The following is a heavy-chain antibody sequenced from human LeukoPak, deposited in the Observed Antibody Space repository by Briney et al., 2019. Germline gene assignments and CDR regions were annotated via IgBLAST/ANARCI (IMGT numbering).Heavy chain of an antibody. V-gene: IGHV3-23*01. J-gene: IGHJ4*02. D-gene: IGHD3-10*01. Sequence: GGSLRLSCAASGFTFSNYAMSWVRQAPGQGLEWVSSISVRTGQTYYAESVEGRFTISRDDPKNTVYLQMNSLRDEDTAIYYCAKSGGVRGDRGFEDWGQGTLVSVSS. CDR1: GFTFSNYA. CDR3: AKSGGVRGDRGFED. CDR2: ISVRTGQT.